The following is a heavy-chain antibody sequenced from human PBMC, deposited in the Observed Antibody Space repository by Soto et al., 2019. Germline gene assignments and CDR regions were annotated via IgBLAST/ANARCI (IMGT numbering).Heavy chain of an antibody. Sequence: PSETLSLTCTVSGGSISSGGYYWSWIRQHPGKGLEWIGYIYYSGSTYYNPSLKSRVTISVDTSKNQFSLKLSSVTAADTAVYYCAVGGGWYQVYFDYWGQGTLVTVSS. D-gene: IGHD6-19*01. CDR1: GGSISSGGYY. J-gene: IGHJ4*02. CDR3: AVGGGWYQVYFDY. V-gene: IGHV4-31*03. CDR2: IYYSGST.